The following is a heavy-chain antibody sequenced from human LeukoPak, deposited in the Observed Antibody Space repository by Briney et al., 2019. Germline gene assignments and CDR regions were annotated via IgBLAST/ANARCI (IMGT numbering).Heavy chain of an antibody. CDR1: GFTFSAYS. Sequence: GGSLRLSCAASGFTFSAYSMKWVRQAPGKGLEWVSSISSSSSYIYYADSVKGRFTISRDNAKNSLYLQMNSLRAEDTAVYYCARGQLGLLPFDYWGQGTLVTVSS. D-gene: IGHD6-6*01. J-gene: IGHJ4*02. CDR2: ISSSSSYI. CDR3: ARGQLGLLPFDY. V-gene: IGHV3-21*01.